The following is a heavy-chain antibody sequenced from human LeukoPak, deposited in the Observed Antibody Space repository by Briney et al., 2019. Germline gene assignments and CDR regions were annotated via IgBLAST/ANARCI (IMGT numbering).Heavy chain of an antibody. J-gene: IGHJ4*02. D-gene: IGHD3-10*01. CDR1: GYSLSSGYY. Sequence: PSETLSLTCADSGYSLSSGYYWAWIRQPPGKGLEWIGSIYHSGSTYYNPSLKSRVNISVDTSKNQFYLKLSSVTAADTAVYYWARHPLNYYGSGSYLDYWGQGTLVTVSS. CDR3: ARHPLNYYGSGSYLDY. V-gene: IGHV4-38-2*01. CDR2: IYHSGST.